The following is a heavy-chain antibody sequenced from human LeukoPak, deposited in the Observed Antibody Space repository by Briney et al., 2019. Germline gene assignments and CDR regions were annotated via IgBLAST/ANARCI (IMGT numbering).Heavy chain of an antibody. CDR2: IIPIFGTA. V-gene: IGHV1-69*01. J-gene: IGHJ4*02. Sequence: SVKVPCKASGGTFSSYAISWVRQAPGQGLEWMGGIIPIFGTANYAQKFQGRVTITADESTSTAHMELSSLRSEDTAVYYCARTRGGAAGTWDYWGQGTLVTVSS. D-gene: IGHD6-13*01. CDR3: ARTRGGAAGTWDY. CDR1: GGTFSSYA.